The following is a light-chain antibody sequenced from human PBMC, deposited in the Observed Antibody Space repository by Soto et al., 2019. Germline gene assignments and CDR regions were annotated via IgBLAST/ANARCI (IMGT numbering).Light chain of an antibody. CDR3: TSFTTTNIWV. CDR1: SNDIGGYNS. V-gene: IGLV2-14*01. CDR2: EVS. Sequence: QSALTQPHSVSGSPGQSVTISCTGTSNDIGGYNSVSWYQRHPGKAPKLVICEVSNRPSGVSSRFSGSKSGNTASLTISGLRAEDEADYYCTSFTTTNIWVFGGGTKVTVL. J-gene: IGLJ3*02.